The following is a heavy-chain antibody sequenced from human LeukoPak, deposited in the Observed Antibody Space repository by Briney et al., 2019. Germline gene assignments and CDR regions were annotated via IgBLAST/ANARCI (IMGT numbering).Heavy chain of an antibody. D-gene: IGHD3-10*01. CDR2: IYYSGST. CDR3: ARAGFGELDY. J-gene: IGHJ4*02. V-gene: IGHV4-59*01. Sequence: SETLSLTCTVSGGSISSYYWSWIRQPPGKGLEWIGYIYYSGSTNYNPSLKSRVTISVDTSKNQFSLKLSSVTAADTAVYYCARAGFGELDYWGQGTLVTVSS. CDR1: GGSISSYY.